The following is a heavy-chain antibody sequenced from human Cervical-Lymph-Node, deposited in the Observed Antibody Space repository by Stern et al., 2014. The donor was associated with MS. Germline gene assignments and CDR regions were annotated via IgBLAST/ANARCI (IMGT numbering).Heavy chain of an antibody. D-gene: IGHD2-15*01. Sequence: QVPLVESWAEVKKPGAAVKVACKASGGTFRNVALSWVRHAPGPMLDWLGDLTPLFGPAPYAQTPRGRVTFTAHDSTSTVYMDLGSLTSDDTAFYYCARHDSGSAADWGQGTLVTVSS. CDR3: ARHDSGSAAD. CDR1: GGTFRNVA. J-gene: IGHJ4*02. V-gene: IGHV1-69*01. CDR2: LTPLFGPA.